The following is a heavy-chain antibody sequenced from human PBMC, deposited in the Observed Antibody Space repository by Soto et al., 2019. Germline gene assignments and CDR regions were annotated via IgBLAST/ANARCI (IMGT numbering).Heavy chain of an antibody. CDR3: ARDQLYYNDISGRPLNAFDV. CDR1: GFTFSSYA. V-gene: IGHV3-30-3*01. D-gene: IGHD3-22*01. J-gene: IGHJ3*01. Sequence: GGSLRLSCAASGFTFSSYAMHWVRQAPGKGLEWVAVISYDGSNKYYADSVKGRFTISRDNSKNSLYLQMNSLRAEDTAVYYCARDQLYYNDISGRPLNAFDVWGQGTMVTVSS. CDR2: ISYDGSNK.